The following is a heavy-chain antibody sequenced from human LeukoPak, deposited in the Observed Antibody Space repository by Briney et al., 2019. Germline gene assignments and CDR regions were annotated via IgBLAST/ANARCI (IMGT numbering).Heavy chain of an antibody. J-gene: IGHJ4*02. CDR3: TRDPPTRY. D-gene: IGHD1-26*01. V-gene: IGHV3-49*03. CDR2: IRNKADGRTP. Sequence: GGSLRLSCTPSGFTLGDYTITWIRQAPGKGLEGVGFIRNKADGRTPEYAASVKGRFTISRDDSKSIAYLQLNSLKTDDTAVYYCTRDPPTRYWGQGTLVPVSS. CDR1: GFTLGDYT.